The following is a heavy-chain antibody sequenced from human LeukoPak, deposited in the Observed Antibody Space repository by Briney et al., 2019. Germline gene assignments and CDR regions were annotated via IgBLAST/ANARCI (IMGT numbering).Heavy chain of an antibody. J-gene: IGHJ4*02. CDR1: GYTFTSYG. CDR2: ISAYNGNT. CDR3: ARIMGIAARPGPFDY. D-gene: IGHD6-6*01. Sequence: ASVKVSCKASGYTFTSYGISWVRQAPGQGLGWMGWISAYNGNTNYAQKLQGRVTMTTDTSTSTAYMELRSLRPDDTAVYYCARIMGIAARPGPFDYWGQGTLVTVSS. V-gene: IGHV1-18*01.